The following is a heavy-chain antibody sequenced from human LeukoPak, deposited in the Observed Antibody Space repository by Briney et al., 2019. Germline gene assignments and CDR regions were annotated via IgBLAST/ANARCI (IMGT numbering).Heavy chain of an antibody. J-gene: IGHJ3*02. D-gene: IGHD3-3*01. CDR2: ISISSSYT. CDR3: ARDSYEIADDAFDI. V-gene: IGHV3-21*01. CDR1: GFTFSSYR. Sequence: KSGGSLRLSCSASGFTFSSYRMNWVRQAPGKGLEWVSSISISSSYTYYADSVKGRFTISRDNAKNSLYLQMNSLRAEDTAVYYCARDSYEIADDAFDIWGQGTMVTVSS.